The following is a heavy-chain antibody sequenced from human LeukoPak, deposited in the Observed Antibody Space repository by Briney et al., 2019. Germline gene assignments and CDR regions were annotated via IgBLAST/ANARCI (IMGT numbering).Heavy chain of an antibody. J-gene: IGHJ4*02. Sequence: GGSLRLSCEASGFTFTRFWMSWVRQAPGKGLEWVANIQEDGKKENYVDSVRGRFTISRDNAKNSIYLQMNSLRVEDTAVYYCAKDIVGGGDDYWGQGTLVTVSS. CDR2: IQEDGKKE. CDR3: AKDIVGGGDDY. CDR1: GFTFTRFW. V-gene: IGHV3-7*01. D-gene: IGHD2-21*02.